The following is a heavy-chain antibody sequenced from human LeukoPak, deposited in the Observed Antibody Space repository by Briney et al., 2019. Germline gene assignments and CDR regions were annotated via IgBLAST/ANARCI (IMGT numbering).Heavy chain of an antibody. CDR1: GGSISSGSYD. CDR2: IYCRGST. J-gene: IGHJ4*02. V-gene: IGHV4-61*02. Sequence: SETLSLTCTVSGGSISSGSYDWGWIRQPGGKGLEWIERIYCRGSTNYHPSLKSRVTISLDTSKNQFSLKLSSVTAADTAVYYCAREAPRPDYWGQGTLVTVSS. CDR3: AREAPRPDY.